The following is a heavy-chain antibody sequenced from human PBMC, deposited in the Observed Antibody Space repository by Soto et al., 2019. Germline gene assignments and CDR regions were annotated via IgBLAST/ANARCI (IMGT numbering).Heavy chain of an antibody. Sequence: ASVKVSCKVSGYTLTELSMHWVRQAPGKGLEWMGGFDPEDGETIYAQKFQGRVTMTEDTSTDTAYMELSSLRSEDTAVYYCATNKFSSRWHYWFAPRGQGTLVTISS. V-gene: IGHV1-24*01. CDR3: ATNKFSSRWHYWFAP. J-gene: IGHJ5*02. CDR2: FDPEDGET. D-gene: IGHD6-13*01. CDR1: GYTLTELS.